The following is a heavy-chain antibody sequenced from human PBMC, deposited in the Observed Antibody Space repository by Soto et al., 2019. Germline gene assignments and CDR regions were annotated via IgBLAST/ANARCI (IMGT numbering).Heavy chain of an antibody. V-gene: IGHV3-23*01. J-gene: IGHJ4*02. CDR1: GFTFSSFA. D-gene: IGHD1-26*01. Sequence: EMQLLESGGGLVQPGGSLRLSCAASGFTFSSFAMSWVRQAPGKGLDWVSAISGSGGSTYSADSVKGRFTISRDNSRKTLYLQMNRLRPEDTATYYCAKEMPLGGILGAEPLDYWGQGTLVTVSS. CDR2: ISGSGGST. CDR3: AKEMPLGGILGAEPLDY.